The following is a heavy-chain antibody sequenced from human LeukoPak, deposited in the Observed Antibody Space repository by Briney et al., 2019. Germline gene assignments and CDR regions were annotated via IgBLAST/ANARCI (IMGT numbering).Heavy chain of an antibody. CDR2: IYISGST. CDR3: ARESSRYPYYFDY. Sequence: PSETLSLTCTVSGGSISNYYWTSIRQPAGKGLEWIGRIYISGSTNYNPSLKSRVTMSLDTSKNQFSVKLTSVTAADTAVYYCARESSRYPYYFDYWGQGTLVTVSS. CDR1: GGSISNYY. D-gene: IGHD3-22*01. J-gene: IGHJ4*02. V-gene: IGHV4-4*07.